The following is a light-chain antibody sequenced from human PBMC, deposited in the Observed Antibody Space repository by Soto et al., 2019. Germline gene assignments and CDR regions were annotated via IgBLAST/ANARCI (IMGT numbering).Light chain of an antibody. J-gene: IGKJ1*01. CDR1: QSVSIN. Sequence: SPSAVSLKKGERATLSCRASQSVSINLAWYQQKPGQAPRLLIYGASTRATGIPARFSGSGSGTEFTLTISSLQSEDFAVYHCHHYNSSPRTWPFGQGGKVDI. CDR2: GAS. CDR3: HHYNSSPRTWP. V-gene: IGKV3-15*01.